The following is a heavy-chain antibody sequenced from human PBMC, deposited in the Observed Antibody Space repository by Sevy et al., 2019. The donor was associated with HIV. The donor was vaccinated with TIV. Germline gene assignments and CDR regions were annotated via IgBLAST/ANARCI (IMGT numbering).Heavy chain of an antibody. CDR2: INPNSGGT. V-gene: IGHV1-2*02. J-gene: IGHJ4*02. Sequence: ASVKVSCKASGYTFTGYYMHWVRQAPGQGLEWMGWINPNSGGTNYAQKFQGRVTMTRDTSISTASMELSRLRSDDTAVYYCARPHAYYDFWSGYYAFDYWGQGTLVTVSS. CDR1: GYTFTGYY. CDR3: ARPHAYYDFWSGYYAFDY. D-gene: IGHD3-3*01.